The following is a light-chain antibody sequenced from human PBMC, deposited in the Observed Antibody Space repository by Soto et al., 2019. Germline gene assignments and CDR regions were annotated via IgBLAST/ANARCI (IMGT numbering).Light chain of an antibody. J-gene: IGLJ1*01. CDR2: EVS. CDR3: CAYAGSFYV. Sequence: QSVLTQPASVSGSPGQSITISCTGTSSDVGNYNLVSWYQQHPGKAPKLMIYEVSKRPSGVSNRFSGSKSGNTASLTISGLQAEDDADYYCCAYAGSFYVFGTGTKVTVL. V-gene: IGLV2-23*02. CDR1: SSDVGNYNL.